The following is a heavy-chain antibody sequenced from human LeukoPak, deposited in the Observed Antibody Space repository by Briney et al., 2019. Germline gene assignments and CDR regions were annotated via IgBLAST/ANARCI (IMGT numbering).Heavy chain of an antibody. CDR2: IKHSGST. J-gene: IGHJ5*02. D-gene: IGHD2-15*01. CDR3: ARGRRVVVVAAGKWFDP. V-gene: IGHV4-34*01. CDR1: GGSFSGYY. Sequence: SETLSLTCAVYGGSFSGYYWSWIRQPPGKGLEWIGEIKHSGSTNYNPSLKSRVTISVDTSKNQFSLKLSSVTAADTAVYYCARGRRVVVVAAGKWFDPWGQGTLVTVSS.